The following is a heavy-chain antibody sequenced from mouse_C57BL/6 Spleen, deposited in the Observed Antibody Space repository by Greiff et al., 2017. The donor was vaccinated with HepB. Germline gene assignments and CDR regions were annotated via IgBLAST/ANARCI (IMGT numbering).Heavy chain of an antibody. V-gene: IGHV5-17*01. CDR3: ARGRYYAMDY. J-gene: IGHJ4*01. D-gene: IGHD6-1*01. CDR2: ISSGSSTI. CDR1: GFTFSDYG. Sequence: EVKLMESGGGLVKPGGSLKLSCAASGFTFSDYGMHWVRQAPEKGLEWVASISSGSSTIYYADTVKGRFTISRDNAKNTLFLQMTSLRSEDTAMYYCARGRYYAMDYWGQGTSVTVSS.